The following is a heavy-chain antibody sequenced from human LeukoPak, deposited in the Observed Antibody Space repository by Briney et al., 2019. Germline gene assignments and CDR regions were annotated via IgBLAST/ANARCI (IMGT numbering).Heavy chain of an antibody. Sequence: GGSLRLSCETSGFTFTSYAVSWVRQAPGKGLEWVSAISAGATTTYYADSVKGRFTISRDNSKNTLYLQMNSLRAEDTAVYYCAKDLDSGSYGLNFDYWGQGTLVTVSS. V-gene: IGHV3-23*01. D-gene: IGHD1-26*01. J-gene: IGHJ4*02. CDR1: GFTFTSYA. CDR3: AKDLDSGSYGLNFDY. CDR2: ISAGATTT.